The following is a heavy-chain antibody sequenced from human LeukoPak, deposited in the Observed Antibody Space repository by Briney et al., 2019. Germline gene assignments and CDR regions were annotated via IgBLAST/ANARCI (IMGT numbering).Heavy chain of an antibody. CDR2: IIPILGIA. CDR3: ANSGSYSSFSYYYGMDV. J-gene: IGHJ6*02. Sequence: ASVKVSCKASGGTFSSYAISWVRQAPGQGLEWMGRIIPILGIANYAQKFQGRVTITADKSTSTAYMELSSLGSEDTAVYYCANSGSYSSFSYYYGMDVWGQGTTVTVSS. CDR1: GGTFSSYA. V-gene: IGHV1-69*04. D-gene: IGHD1-26*01.